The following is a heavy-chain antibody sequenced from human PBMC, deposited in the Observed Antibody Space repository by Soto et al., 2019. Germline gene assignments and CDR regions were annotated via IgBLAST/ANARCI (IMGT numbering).Heavy chain of an antibody. V-gene: IGHV3-11*03. J-gene: IGHJ4*02. CDR2: ISSSSSYT. CDR1: GFTFSDYY. CDR3: ATGQYYYDSSGYYYS. Sequence: GGSLRLSCAASGFTFSDYYMSWIRQAPGKGLEWVSYISSSSSYTNYADSVKGRFTISRDNAKNSLYLQMNSLRAEDTAVYYCATGQYYYDSSGYYYSWGQVTLVTVSS. D-gene: IGHD3-22*01.